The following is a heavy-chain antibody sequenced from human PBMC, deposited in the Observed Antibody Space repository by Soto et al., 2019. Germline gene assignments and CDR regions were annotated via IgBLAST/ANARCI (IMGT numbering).Heavy chain of an antibody. Sequence: TSETLSLTCAVYGGSISSYYWGWIRQPPGKGLEWIGSIYYSGSTYYNPSLKSRVTISVDTSKNQFSLKLSSVTAADTAVYYCARRQYYGSGTIDYWGQGTLVTVSS. CDR2: IYYSGST. J-gene: IGHJ4*02. CDR1: GGSISSYY. D-gene: IGHD3-10*01. CDR3: ARRQYYGSGTIDY. V-gene: IGHV4-39*01.